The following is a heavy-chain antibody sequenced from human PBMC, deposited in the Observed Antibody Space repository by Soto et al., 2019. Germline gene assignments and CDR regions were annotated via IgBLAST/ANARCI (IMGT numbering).Heavy chain of an antibody. CDR3: VREDSAWDSRGSFDF. CDR1: PLTFSNYA. V-gene: IGHV3-23*01. D-gene: IGHD6-19*01. CDR2: IIGSGGST. J-gene: IGHJ3*01. Sequence: EVQLLESGGGLVRPGGSLSLSCAASPLTFSNYAMNWVRQAPGKGLNGVSVIIGSGGSTSYADSVQGRFTISRDNSKNTLYLQMNSLRAEDTAIYYCVREDSAWDSRGSFDFWGRGTMVTVS.